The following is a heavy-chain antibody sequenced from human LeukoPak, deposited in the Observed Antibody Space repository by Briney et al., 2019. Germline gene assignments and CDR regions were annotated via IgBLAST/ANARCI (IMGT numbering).Heavy chain of an antibody. CDR1: GFTFSSYS. CDR3: ARDNLNCGGDCFSSRAFDI. Sequence: GGSETLSCAASGFTFSSYSMNWVRQAPGMGLEWVSYISSGSSTIYYADSVKGRFTISRDNAKNSLYLQMNSLRDEDTAVYYCARDNLNCGGDCFSSRAFDIWGQGTMDPVSS. CDR2: ISSGSSTI. D-gene: IGHD2-21*02. V-gene: IGHV3-48*02. J-gene: IGHJ3*02.